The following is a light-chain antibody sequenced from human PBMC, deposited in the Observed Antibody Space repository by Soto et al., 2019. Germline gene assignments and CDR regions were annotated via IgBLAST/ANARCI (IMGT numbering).Light chain of an antibody. Sequence: EIVLTQSPGTLSLSPGERATLSCRVSQSVTTNYLAWYQQKPGQAPRLLIYRVSTRATGIPDRFSGSGSGTDFTLIISRLEPEDFAVYYCQHHHNSIRTFGQGTRVEI. CDR2: RVS. J-gene: IGKJ1*01. CDR3: QHHHNSIRT. CDR1: QSVTTNY. V-gene: IGKV3-20*01.